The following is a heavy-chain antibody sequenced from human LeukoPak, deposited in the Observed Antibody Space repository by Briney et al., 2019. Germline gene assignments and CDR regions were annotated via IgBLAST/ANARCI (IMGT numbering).Heavy chain of an antibody. J-gene: IGHJ4*02. CDR1: GGSISSSSYY. Sequence: SETLSLTCTVSGGSISSSSYYWGWIRQPPGKGLEWIGSIYYSGSTYYNPSLKSRVTISVDTSKNQFSLKLSSVTAADTAVYHCARESYYYDSSGYYYMRVSYFDYWGQGTLVTVSS. CDR2: IYYSGST. D-gene: IGHD3-22*01. CDR3: ARESYYYDSSGYYYMRVSYFDY. V-gene: IGHV4-39*07.